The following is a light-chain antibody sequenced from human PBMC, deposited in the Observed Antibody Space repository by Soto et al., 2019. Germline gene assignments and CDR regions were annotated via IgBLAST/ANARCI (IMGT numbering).Light chain of an antibody. V-gene: IGKV1-39*01. CDR1: QNIRNY. J-gene: IGKJ1*01. CDR2: GAS. Sequence: DIQMTQSPSSLSASVGDRVTITCRASQNIRNYVNWYQQKPGIAPKFLIYGASNLRSGVPSRFSGGGFGTDFTLTISPLQVDDFAIYYCQETYDSSWTFGQGTKVELK. CDR3: QETYDSSWT.